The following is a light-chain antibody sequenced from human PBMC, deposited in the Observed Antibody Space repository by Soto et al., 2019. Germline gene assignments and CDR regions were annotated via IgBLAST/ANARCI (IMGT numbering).Light chain of an antibody. CDR2: GAS. CDR1: QSISSTH. CDR3: QQYGSTPWT. Sequence: EIVLTPSPGLLSSSPGERATLSCRASQSISSTHLAWYQQKPGQAPRLLIYGASSRATAIPDRFSGSGSGTEFTLTISRLEPEDFAVFYCQQYGSTPWTFDQGTKVEIK. J-gene: IGKJ1*01. V-gene: IGKV3-20*01.